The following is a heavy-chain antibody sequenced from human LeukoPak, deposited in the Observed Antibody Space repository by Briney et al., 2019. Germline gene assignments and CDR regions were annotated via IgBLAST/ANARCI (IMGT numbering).Heavy chain of an antibody. V-gene: IGHV3-7*04. CDR3: ARDQTGGLLWFGELFSAFDI. Sequence: QAGGSLRLSCAASGFTFSSYWMSWVRQAPGKGLEWVANIKQDGSEKYYVDSVKGRFTISRDNAKNSLYLQMNSLRAEDTAVYYCARDQTGGLLWFGELFSAFDIWRQGTMVTVSS. CDR1: GFTFSSYW. CDR2: IKQDGSEK. J-gene: IGHJ3*02. D-gene: IGHD3-10*01.